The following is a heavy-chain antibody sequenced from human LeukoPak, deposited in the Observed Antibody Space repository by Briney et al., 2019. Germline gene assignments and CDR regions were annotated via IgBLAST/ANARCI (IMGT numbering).Heavy chain of an antibody. CDR3: ARLGKQGRFLEWLTAHYYYGMDV. D-gene: IGHD3-3*01. CDR2: MNPNSGNT. Sequence: ASVKVSCKASGYTFTSYDINWVRQATGQGLEWMGWMNPNSGNTGYAQKFQGRVTMTRNTSIGTAYMELSSLRSEDTAVYYCARLGKQGRFLEWLTAHYYYGMDVWGQGTTVTVSS. V-gene: IGHV1-8*01. J-gene: IGHJ6*02. CDR1: GYTFTSYD.